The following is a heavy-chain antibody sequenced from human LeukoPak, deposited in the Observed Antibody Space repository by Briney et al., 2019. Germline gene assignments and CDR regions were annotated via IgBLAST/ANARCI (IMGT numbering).Heavy chain of an antibody. CDR2: ISWNSGSI. Sequence: PGGSLRLSCAASGFTFDDYAMHWVRQAPGKGLEWVSGISWNSGSIGYADSVKGRFTISRDNAKNSLYLQMNSLRAEDTALYYCAKDSGSGGGYFDYWGQGTLVTVSS. V-gene: IGHV3-9*01. CDR3: AKDSGSGGGYFDY. D-gene: IGHD6-19*01. CDR1: GFTFDDYA. J-gene: IGHJ4*02.